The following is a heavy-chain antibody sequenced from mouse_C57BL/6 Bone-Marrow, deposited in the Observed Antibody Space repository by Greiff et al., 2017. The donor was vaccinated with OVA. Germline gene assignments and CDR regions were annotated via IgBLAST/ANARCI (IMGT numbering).Heavy chain of an antibody. V-gene: IGHV1-69*01. Sequence: QVHVKQPGAELVIPGASVTLSCKASGYTFTSYWMHWVKQRPGQGLEWIGEIDPSDSYTNYNQKFKGKSTLPVDKTSSTAYMQLSSLTSEDSAVYYCAKEGYSGSIPWFAYWGQGTLVTVSA. J-gene: IGHJ3*01. CDR3: AKEGYSGSIPWFAY. CDR1: GYTFTSYW. CDR2: IDPSDSYT. D-gene: IGHD1-1*01.